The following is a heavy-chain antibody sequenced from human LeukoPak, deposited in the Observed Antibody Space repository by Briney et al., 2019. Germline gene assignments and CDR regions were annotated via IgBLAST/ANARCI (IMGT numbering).Heavy chain of an antibody. D-gene: IGHD3-9*01. V-gene: IGHV3-30*18. CDR1: GFTFSSYG. J-gene: IGHJ4*02. Sequence: GSLLLSCAASGFTFSSYGMHWVRQAPGKGLEWVAVISYDGSNKYYADSVKGRFTISRDNSKNTLYLQMNSLRAEDTAVYYCAKEWGALRYFDWLLDYWGQGTLVTVSS. CDR3: AKEWGALRYFDWLLDY. CDR2: ISYDGSNK.